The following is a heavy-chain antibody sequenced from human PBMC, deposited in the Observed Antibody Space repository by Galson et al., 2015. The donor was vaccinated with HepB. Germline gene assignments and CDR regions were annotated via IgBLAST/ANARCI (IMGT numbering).Heavy chain of an antibody. V-gene: IGHV1-2*02. CDR2: INPNSGGT. Sequence: SVKVSCKASGYTFTGYYMHWVRQAPGQGLEWMGWINPNSGGTNYAQKFQGRVTMTRDTSISTAYMELSRLRSDDTAVYYCARVWVPAAKVYYYGMDVWGQGTTVTVSS. CDR3: ARVWVPAAKVYYYGMDV. J-gene: IGHJ6*02. D-gene: IGHD2-2*01. CDR1: GYTFTGYY.